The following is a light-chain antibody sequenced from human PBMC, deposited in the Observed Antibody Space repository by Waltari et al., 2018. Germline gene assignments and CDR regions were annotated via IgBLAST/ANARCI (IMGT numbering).Light chain of an antibody. CDR3: CSFAGAYTWI. J-gene: IGLJ2*01. Sequence: SALTQPRAVSGSPGQSVTISCTGTTTAGGRYNYVSWYQHLPGKAPELLKFDVTQRPSGVPDRFSGSKSANTASLTISGLQPDDEADYYCCSFAGAYTWIFGGGTKVTVL. CDR1: TTAGGRYNY. V-gene: IGLV2-11*01. CDR2: DVT.